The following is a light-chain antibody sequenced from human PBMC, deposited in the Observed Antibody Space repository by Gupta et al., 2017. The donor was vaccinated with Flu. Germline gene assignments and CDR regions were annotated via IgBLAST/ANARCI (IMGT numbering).Light chain of an antibody. CDR3: SSYTSTNTFYV. V-gene: IGLV2-14*03. Sequence: QSALTQPASVSGSPGQSITISCTGTSSDVGRSNSVSWYQQHPGKAPKLIIYDVTNRPSGVSSRFSGSKSGNTASLTIXGXEAEDEXDYFCSSYTSTNTFYVFGTGTKVTVL. CDR2: DVT. J-gene: IGLJ1*01. CDR1: SSDVGRSNS.